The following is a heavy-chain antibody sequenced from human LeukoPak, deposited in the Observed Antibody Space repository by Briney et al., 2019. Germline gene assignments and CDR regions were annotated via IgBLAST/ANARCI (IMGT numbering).Heavy chain of an antibody. CDR1: GGTFSSYA. J-gene: IGHJ4*02. CDR3: ARSRGYSYGLYYFDY. D-gene: IGHD5-18*01. Sequence: ASVKVSCKASGGTFSSYAISWVRQAPGQGLEWMGRINPNSGGTNYAQKFQGRVTMTRDTSISTAYMELSRLRSDDKAVYYCARSRGYSYGLYYFDYWGQGTLVTVSS. V-gene: IGHV1-2*06. CDR2: INPNSGGT.